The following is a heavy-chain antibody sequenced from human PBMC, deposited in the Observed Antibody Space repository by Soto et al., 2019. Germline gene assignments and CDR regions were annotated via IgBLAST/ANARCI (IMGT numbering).Heavy chain of an antibody. D-gene: IGHD3-16*02. J-gene: IGHJ5*02. CDR2: IKEDGSEK. Sequence: EVQLVESGGGLVQPGGSLRLSCADSGFILRNYWMSWVRQAPGMGLQWVASIKEDGSEKYYVDPVKGRFTISREDAKNSLYLHIKTPRAEDTAVYYCARYRSLDPWGQGILVTVSS. CDR1: GFILRNYW. V-gene: IGHV3-7*03. CDR3: ARYRSLDP.